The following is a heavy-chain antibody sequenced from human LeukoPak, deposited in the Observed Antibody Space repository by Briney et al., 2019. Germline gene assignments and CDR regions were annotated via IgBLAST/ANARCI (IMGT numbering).Heavy chain of an antibody. Sequence: GGSLRLSCAASGFTFSSYWMHWVRQAPGKGLVWVSRINSDGSSTSYADSVKGRFTISRDNAKNTLYLQMSSLRAEDTAVYYCARDMYYDILTGYFTYAFDIWGQGTMVTVSS. V-gene: IGHV3-74*01. CDR2: INSDGSST. J-gene: IGHJ3*02. D-gene: IGHD3-9*01. CDR1: GFTFSSYW. CDR3: ARDMYYDILTGYFTYAFDI.